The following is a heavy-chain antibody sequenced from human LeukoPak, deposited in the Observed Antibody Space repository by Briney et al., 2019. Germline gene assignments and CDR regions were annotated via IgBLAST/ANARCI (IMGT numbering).Heavy chain of an antibody. Sequence: RGSPRLSRAASRFPLSIYRIRLGPQVPRERLVWVSRITSDGSRTTYAASVKGPITISRDNTTNTLYLQMNSLRAEDTAVYYCARDQLGYYEPWGQGTLVTVSS. CDR3: ARDQLGYYEP. CDR2: ITSDGSRT. J-gene: IGHJ5*02. V-gene: IGHV3-74*03. CDR1: RFPLSIYR. D-gene: IGHD1-1*01.